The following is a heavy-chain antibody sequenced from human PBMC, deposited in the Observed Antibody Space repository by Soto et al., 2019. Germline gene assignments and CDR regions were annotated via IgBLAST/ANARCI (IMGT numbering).Heavy chain of an antibody. Sequence: EVQLVESGGGVVRPGGPLRPSWAAPGFTFNNYPRSWVRKPPGKGLGWVPGINWNGRSTTYADSLKGRFTISRDNAKNSLHLQINSLRAEDTALYFCARCSSTSCYSMASFDYWGQGNLVTVSS. CDR3: ARCSSTSCYSMASFDY. D-gene: IGHD2-2*02. V-gene: IGHV3-20*04. CDR2: INWNGRST. J-gene: IGHJ4*02. CDR1: GFTFNNYP.